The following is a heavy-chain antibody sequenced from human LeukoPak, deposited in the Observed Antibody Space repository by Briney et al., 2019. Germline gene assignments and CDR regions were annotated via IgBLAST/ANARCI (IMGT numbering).Heavy chain of an antibody. J-gene: IGHJ4*02. Sequence: GGSLRLSCAASEFTFSDYYMSWIRQAPGKGLEWVSFISATGSSTYYADPVKGRFTISRDNSKNSLYLRMNSLRAEDTAVYYCATVRGYYDSSGPYYFNYWGRGTLVTVSS. D-gene: IGHD3-22*01. CDR3: ATVRGYYDSSGPYYFNY. CDR2: ISATGSST. CDR1: EFTFSDYY. V-gene: IGHV3-11*04.